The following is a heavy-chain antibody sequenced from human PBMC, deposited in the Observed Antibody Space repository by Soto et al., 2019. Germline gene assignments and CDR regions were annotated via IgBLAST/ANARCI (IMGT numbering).Heavy chain of an antibody. J-gene: IGHJ4*02. CDR1: GGTSSSYA. Sequence: SVKVTCKASGGTSSSYAITWMRQAPGQGLEWMGGIIPILDTTDYAQKFQGRVTFTADESTSTVYMELSSLTSEDTAVYYCASGGTTVNRRFDFWGQGTLVTVSS. V-gene: IGHV1-69*13. D-gene: IGHD4-4*01. CDR2: IIPILDTT. CDR3: ASGGTTVNRRFDF.